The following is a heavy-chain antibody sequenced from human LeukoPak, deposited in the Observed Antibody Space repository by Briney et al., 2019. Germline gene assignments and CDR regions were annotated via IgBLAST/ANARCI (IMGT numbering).Heavy chain of an antibody. CDR3: AREDVEMATIRYSYFDY. CDR1: GGSFSGYY. D-gene: IGHD5-24*01. CDR2: INHSGST. J-gene: IGHJ4*02. Sequence: PSETLSLTCAVYGGSFSGYYWSWIRQPPGKGREWFGEINHSGSTNYNPSLKSRVTISVDTSKNQFSLKLSSVTAADTAVYYCAREDVEMATIRYSYFDYWGQGTLVTVSS. V-gene: IGHV4-34*01.